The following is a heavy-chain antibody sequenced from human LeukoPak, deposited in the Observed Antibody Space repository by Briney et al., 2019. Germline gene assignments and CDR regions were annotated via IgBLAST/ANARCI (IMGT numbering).Heavy chain of an antibody. CDR2: TSSDGSDT. D-gene: IGHD3-22*01. CDR3: ARGDYYDSSGFYHDAFDI. J-gene: IGHJ3*02. CDR1: GFIFSSYA. V-gene: IGHV3-30*04. Sequence: GGSLRLSCAASGFIFSSYAMHWVRQAPGKGLEWVAITSSDGSDTYYADSVKGRFTISRDNSKNTLYLQMNSLRAEDTAVYYCARGDYYDSSGFYHDAFDIWGQGTMVTVSS.